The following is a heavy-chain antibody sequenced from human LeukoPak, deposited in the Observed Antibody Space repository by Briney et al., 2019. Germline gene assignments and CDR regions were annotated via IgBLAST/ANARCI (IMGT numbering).Heavy chain of an antibody. Sequence: GGSLRLSCAASGFTFSSYSMNWVRQAPGKGLEWVSSISSSSSYIYYADSVKGRFTISRDNAKNSLYLQMNSLRAEDTAVYYCARDLRRMGVFDYWGQGTLVTVSS. CDR2: ISSSSSYI. J-gene: IGHJ4*02. D-gene: IGHD3-16*01. CDR3: ARDLRRMGVFDY. CDR1: GFTFSSYS. V-gene: IGHV3-21*01.